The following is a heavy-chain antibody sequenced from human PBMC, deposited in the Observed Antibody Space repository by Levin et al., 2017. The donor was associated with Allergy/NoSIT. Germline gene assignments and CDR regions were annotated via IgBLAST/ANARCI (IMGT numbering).Heavy chain of an antibody. V-gene: IGHV1-8*01. CDR3: ARMQSYYDILTGYYHGAFDS. J-gene: IGHJ3*02. D-gene: IGHD3-9*01. Sequence: GESLKISCKASGYTFTSYDINWVRQATGQGLEWMGWMNPNSGNTGYAQKFQGRVTMTRNTSISTAYMELSSLRSEDTAVYYCARMQSYYDILTGYYHGAFDSWGQGTMVTVSS. CDR2: MNPNSGNT. CDR1: GYTFTSYD.